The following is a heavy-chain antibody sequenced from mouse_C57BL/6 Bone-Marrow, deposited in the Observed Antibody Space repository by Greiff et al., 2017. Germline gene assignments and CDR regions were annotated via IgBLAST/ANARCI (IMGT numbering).Heavy chain of an antibody. J-gene: IGHJ1*03. Sequence: VQLQQPGAELVKPGASVKMSCKASGYTFTSYWITWVKPRPGQGLEWIGDIYPGSGSTNYNEKFKSKATLTVDTSSSTAYMQLSSLTSEDSAVYYCARATAQGHWYFDVWGTGTTVTVSS. D-gene: IGHD3-2*02. CDR2: IYPGSGST. CDR3: ARATAQGHWYFDV. CDR1: GYTFTSYW. V-gene: IGHV1-55*01.